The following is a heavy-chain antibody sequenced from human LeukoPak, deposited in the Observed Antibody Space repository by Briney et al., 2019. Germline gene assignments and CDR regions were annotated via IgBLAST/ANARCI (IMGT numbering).Heavy chain of an antibody. D-gene: IGHD1-1*01. Sequence: PSETLSLTCSVSGGSFSSYFWSWVRQPAGKGLEWIGRIYPSGNTNYNPSLKSRVTLSVDTSKTQFSLKLSSVTAADTAVYYCARVSWFPGTSYYYMDVWGKGATVTVSS. CDR2: IYPSGNT. CDR3: ARVSWFPGTSYYYMDV. V-gene: IGHV4-4*07. J-gene: IGHJ6*03. CDR1: GGSFSSYF.